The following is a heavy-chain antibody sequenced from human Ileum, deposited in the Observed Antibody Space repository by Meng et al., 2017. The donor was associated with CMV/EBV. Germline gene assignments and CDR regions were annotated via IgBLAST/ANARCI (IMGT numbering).Heavy chain of an antibody. D-gene: IGHD3-10*01. CDR1: GGFIDNPNLC. CDR2: IDAGGTT. J-gene: IGHJ2*01. V-gene: IGHV4-39*07. Sequence: LKLKELGPGGAMASETLCLTCKFSGGFIDNPNLCLGWIRQAPGKGLEWVATIDAGGTTYYNPLLKSRVAISIDMYRKQFALTVSSLNVADTATYSCTIDLHYYGGNWYPDLWCRGTLVTVSS. CDR3: TIDLHYYGGNWYPDL.